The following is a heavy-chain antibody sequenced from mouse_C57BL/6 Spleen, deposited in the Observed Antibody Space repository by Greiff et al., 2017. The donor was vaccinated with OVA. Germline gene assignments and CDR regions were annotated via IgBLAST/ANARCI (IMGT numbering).Heavy chain of an antibody. CDR2: IDPSDSYT. J-gene: IGHJ3*01. Sequence: QVQLQQPGAELVMPGASVKLSCKASGYTFTSYWMHWVKQRPGQGLEWIGEIDPSDSYTNYNQKFKGKSTLTVDKSSSTAYMQLSSLTSEASAVYYCARWGYYGSEACFAYWGQGTLVTVSA. D-gene: IGHD1-1*01. CDR3: ARWGYYGSEACFAY. V-gene: IGHV1-69*01. CDR1: GYTFTSYW.